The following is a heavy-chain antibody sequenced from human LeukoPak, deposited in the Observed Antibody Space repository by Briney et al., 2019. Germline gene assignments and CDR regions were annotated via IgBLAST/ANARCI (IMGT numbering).Heavy chain of an antibody. J-gene: IGHJ6*03. CDR3: ARLKFYDSTGYSPGHYMDV. Sequence: SETLSLTCAVYGGSFSGYYGSWIRQPPGKGLEWIGEINHSGSTNYNPSLKSRVTISVDTSKNQFALRLSAVTAADTAVYYCARLKFYDSTGYSPGHYMDVWGKGITVTVSS. CDR1: GGSFSGYY. V-gene: IGHV4-34*01. CDR2: INHSGST. D-gene: IGHD3-22*01.